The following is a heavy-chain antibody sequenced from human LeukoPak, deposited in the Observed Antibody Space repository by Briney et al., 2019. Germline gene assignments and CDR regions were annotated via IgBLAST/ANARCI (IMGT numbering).Heavy chain of an antibody. CDR1: GGSISSGSYY. Sequence: SQTLSLTCTVSGGSISSGSYYWSWIRQPAGKGLEWIGRIYTSGSTNYNPSLKSRVTISVDTSRNQFSLKLSSVTAADTAVYYCVRQGSGTYWGRNFQHWGQGTLVIVSS. J-gene: IGHJ1*01. D-gene: IGHD1-26*01. V-gene: IGHV4-61*02. CDR2: IYTSGST. CDR3: VRQGSGTYWGRNFQH.